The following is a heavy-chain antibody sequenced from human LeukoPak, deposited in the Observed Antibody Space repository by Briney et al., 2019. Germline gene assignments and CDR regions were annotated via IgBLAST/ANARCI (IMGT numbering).Heavy chain of an antibody. Sequence: ASVKVSCKASGGTFSSYAISWVRQAPGQELEWMGGIIPIFGTANYAQKFQGRVTITADESTSTAYMELNSLRSEDTAVYYCAKRDQSSRVYYYYGMDVWGQGTTVTVSS. CDR3: AKRDQSSRVYYYYGMDV. D-gene: IGHD2-2*01. J-gene: IGHJ6*02. V-gene: IGHV1-69*13. CDR2: IIPIFGTA. CDR1: GGTFSSYA.